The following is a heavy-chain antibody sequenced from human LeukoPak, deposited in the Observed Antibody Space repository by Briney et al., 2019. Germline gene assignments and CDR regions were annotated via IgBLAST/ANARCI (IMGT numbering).Heavy chain of an antibody. CDR1: GYSFTGYY. Sequence: ASMRVSCKASGYSFTGYYIHWVRQAPGQGLEWMGWINPDGGVTKSAQNFQGRVTMTRDKSINTVYMELSGLTSDDTALYYCARGPNHYYYMDFWGTGTTVSVSS. CDR3: ARGPNHYYYMDF. CDR2: INPDGGVT. D-gene: IGHD2-8*01. V-gene: IGHV1-2*02. J-gene: IGHJ6*03.